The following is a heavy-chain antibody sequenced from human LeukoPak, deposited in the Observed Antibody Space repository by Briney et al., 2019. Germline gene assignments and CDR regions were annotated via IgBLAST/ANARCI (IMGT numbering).Heavy chain of an antibody. D-gene: IGHD3-3*01. CDR2: ISGSGGST. Sequence: GGSLRLSCAASGFTFSSYGMSWVRQAPGKGLEWVSAISGSGGSTYYADSVKGRFTISRDNSKNTLYLQMNSLRAEDTAVYYCAKDVNTIFGVVIFSDLIDYWGQGTLVTVSS. CDR3: AKDVNTIFGVVIFSDLIDY. V-gene: IGHV3-23*01. CDR1: GFTFSSYG. J-gene: IGHJ4*02.